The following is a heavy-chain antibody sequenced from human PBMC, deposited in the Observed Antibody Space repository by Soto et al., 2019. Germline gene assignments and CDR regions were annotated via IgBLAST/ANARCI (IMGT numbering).Heavy chain of an antibody. V-gene: IGHV3-23*01. CDR3: AKGEGSGNYRPDY. CDR2: ISGSGTTT. CDR1: GFTFSSYA. J-gene: IGHJ4*01. Sequence: EVQLLESGGGLVQPGGSLRLSCAASGFTFSSYAMTWVRQAPGKGLEWVSDISGSGTTTYYADSVGGRFIISRDNSKNPRYRQMTSRRVGDTAVYYCAKGEGSGNYRPDYWGQGTLVTDSS. D-gene: IGHD3-10*01.